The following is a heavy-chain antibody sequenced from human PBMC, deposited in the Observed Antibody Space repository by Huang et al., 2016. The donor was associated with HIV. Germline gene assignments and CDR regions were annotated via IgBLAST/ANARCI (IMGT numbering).Heavy chain of an antibody. Sequence: QVQLVQSGAEVKKPGASVKVSCKASGFNFNNYDFNWVRQGSGQGLEWRGWMNPKSGNTGYAQKFQGRVTITRNTAITTAYMELRSLRSEDTAVYYCARARGFLYDSTGYYSRYYFDSWGQGTLVTISS. CDR1: GFNFNNYD. D-gene: IGHD3-22*01. V-gene: IGHV1-8*03. CDR3: ARARGFLYDSTGYYSRYYFDS. CDR2: MNPKSGNT. J-gene: IGHJ4*02.